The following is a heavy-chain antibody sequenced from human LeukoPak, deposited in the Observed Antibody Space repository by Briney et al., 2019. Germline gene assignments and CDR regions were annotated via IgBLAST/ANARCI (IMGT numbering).Heavy chain of an antibody. J-gene: IGHJ6*02. D-gene: IGHD6-13*01. CDR2: ISSSGVYI. CDR1: GFTFSDYR. CDR3: ARGDGIAAAGRYYYYGMDV. V-gene: IGHV3-21*01. Sequence: GGSLRLSCAASGFTFSDYRMNCVRQAPGKGLEWVATISSSGVYIYYADSVKGRFTISRDNAKNSLYLQMNSLRAEDTAVYYCARGDGIAAAGRYYYYGMDVWGQGTTVTVSS.